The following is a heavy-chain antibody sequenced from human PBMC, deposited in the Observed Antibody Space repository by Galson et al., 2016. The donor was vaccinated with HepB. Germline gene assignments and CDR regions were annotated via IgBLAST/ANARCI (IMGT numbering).Heavy chain of an antibody. CDR2: IYSSGNT. CDR1: GFTVSNNY. J-gene: IGHJ4*02. Sequence: SLRLSCAASGFTVSNNYMRWVRQAPGKALEWVSLIYSSGNTHYADSVKGRFTISRDNAENSLYLQMDSLGAEDTGVYFCARDGTGTGTFSGAFYWGQGTLVTVSS. V-gene: IGHV3-53*01. D-gene: IGHD1-14*01. CDR3: ARDGTGTGTFSGAFY.